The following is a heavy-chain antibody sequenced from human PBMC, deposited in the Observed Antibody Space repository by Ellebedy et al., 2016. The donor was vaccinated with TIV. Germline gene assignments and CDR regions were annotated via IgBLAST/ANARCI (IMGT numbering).Heavy chain of an antibody. V-gene: IGHV3-7*03. CDR1: GFTFSNNA. D-gene: IGHD6-19*01. CDR2: IKQDGSAK. J-gene: IGHJ5*02. CDR3: ARGSGWIPDR. Sequence: PGGSLRLSCTASGFTFSNNAMSWVRQAPGKGLEWVANIKQDGSAKYYVDPVEGRFAIPRDNAKSSLYRQMNSLRAEDTAIYYSARGSGWIPDRWGQGTLVTVSS.